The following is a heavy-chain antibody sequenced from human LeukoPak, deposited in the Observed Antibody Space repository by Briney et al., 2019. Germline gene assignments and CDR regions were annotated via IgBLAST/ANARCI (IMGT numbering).Heavy chain of an antibody. D-gene: IGHD6-13*01. Sequence: GRSLRLSCAASGFTFSISAIHWVRQAPGKGLEGVAVISYDGSNKYYADSVRGRFTISRDNSKNTLYLQMNSLRAEDTAVYYCARDPGSGYSKVFDYWGQGTLVTVSS. CDR3: ARDPGSGYSKVFDY. CDR2: ISYDGSNK. V-gene: IGHV3-30-3*01. J-gene: IGHJ4*02. CDR1: GFTFSISA.